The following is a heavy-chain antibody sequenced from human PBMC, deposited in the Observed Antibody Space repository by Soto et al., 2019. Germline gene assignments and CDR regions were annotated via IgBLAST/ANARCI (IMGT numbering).Heavy chain of an antibody. CDR1: GGSLRDNY. D-gene: IGHD2-21*01. Sequence: QVQLQQWGTGLLKPSETLSLSCGVSGGSLRDNYWSWLRQAPGKGLEWIGEINHYGTINYNPSLRSRVTISVDTSNNQVSLQLASVTAADTAVYFCARGGNIVRGLAAPFDYWGRGTLVTVS. V-gene: IGHV4-34*01. J-gene: IGHJ4*02. CDR2: INHYGTI. CDR3: ARGGNIVRGLAAPFDY.